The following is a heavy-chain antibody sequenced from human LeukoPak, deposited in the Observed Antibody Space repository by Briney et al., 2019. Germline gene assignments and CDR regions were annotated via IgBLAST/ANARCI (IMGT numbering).Heavy chain of an antibody. Sequence: ASVKVSCKASGYTFTSYGISWVRQAPGQGLEWMGWISAYNGNTNYAQKLQGRVTMTTDTSTSTACMELRSLRSDDTAVYYCARDQELDYYYYYYMDVWGKGTTVTVSS. V-gene: IGHV1-18*01. D-gene: IGHD6-13*01. J-gene: IGHJ6*03. CDR3: ARDQELDYYYYYYMDV. CDR2: ISAYNGNT. CDR1: GYTFTSYG.